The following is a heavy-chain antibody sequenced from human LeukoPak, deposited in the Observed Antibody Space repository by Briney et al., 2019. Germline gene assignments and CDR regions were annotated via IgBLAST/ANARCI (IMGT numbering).Heavy chain of an antibody. Sequence: SETLSLTCAVYGGSFSGYYWSWIRQPPGKGLEWIGEINHSGSTNYNPSLKSRVTISVGTSKNQFSLKLSSVTAADTAVYYCASGPDFWSGYFLRGENYYFDYWGQGTLVTVSS. J-gene: IGHJ4*02. CDR2: INHSGST. CDR3: ASGPDFWSGYFLRGENYYFDY. D-gene: IGHD3-3*01. V-gene: IGHV4-34*01. CDR1: GGSFSGYY.